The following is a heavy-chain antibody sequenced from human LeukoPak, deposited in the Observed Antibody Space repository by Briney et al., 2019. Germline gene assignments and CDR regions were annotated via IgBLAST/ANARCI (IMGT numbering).Heavy chain of an antibody. Sequence: SETLSLTCAVSGGSISSGGYSWSWIRQPPGKGLEWIGYIYHSGSTYYNPSLKSRVTISVDRSKNQFSLKLSSVTAADTAVYYCARGGVHSSGWFYYFDYWGQGTLVTVSS. J-gene: IGHJ4*02. CDR1: GGSISSGGYS. CDR2: IYHSGST. D-gene: IGHD6-19*01. CDR3: ARGGVHSSGWFYYFDY. V-gene: IGHV4-30-2*01.